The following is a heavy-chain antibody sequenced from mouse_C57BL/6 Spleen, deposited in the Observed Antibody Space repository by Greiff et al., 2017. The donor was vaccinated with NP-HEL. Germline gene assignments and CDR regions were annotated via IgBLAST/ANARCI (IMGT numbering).Heavy chain of an antibody. CDR3: ARSDYSNLDY. V-gene: IGHV1-69*01. D-gene: IGHD2-5*01. J-gene: IGHJ4*01. CDR1: GYTFTSYW. CDR2: IDPSDSYT. Sequence: QVQLQQPGAELVMPGASVKLSCKASGYTFTSYWMHWVKQRPGKGLEWIGEIDPSDSYTNYNQKFKGKSTLTVDKSSSTAYMQLSSLTSEDSAVYYCARSDYSNLDYWGQGTSVTVSS.